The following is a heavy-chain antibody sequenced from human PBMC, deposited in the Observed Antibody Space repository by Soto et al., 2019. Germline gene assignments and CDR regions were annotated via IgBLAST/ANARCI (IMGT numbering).Heavy chain of an antibody. Sequence: GGSLRLSCAASGFTFSSYAMHWVRQAPGKGLEWVAVISYDGSNKYYADSVKGRFTISRDNSKNTLYLQMNSLRAEDTAVYYCARDMSFGFTVTTPQENWFDPWGQGTLVTVSS. CDR2: ISYDGSNK. D-gene: IGHD4-17*01. CDR1: GFTFSSYA. J-gene: IGHJ5*02. CDR3: ARDMSFGFTVTTPQENWFDP. V-gene: IGHV3-30-3*01.